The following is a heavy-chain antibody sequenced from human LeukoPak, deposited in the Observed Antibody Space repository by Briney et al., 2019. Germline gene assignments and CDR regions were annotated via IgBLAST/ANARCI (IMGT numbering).Heavy chain of an antibody. J-gene: IGHJ6*03. Sequence: SETLSLTCAVYGGSFSGYYWSWIRQPPGKGLEWIGEINHSGSTNYNPSLKSRVTISVDTSKNQFSLKLSSVTAAGTAVYYCARGAYYDSSGYYYRDYYYYMDVWGKGTTVTVSS. CDR1: GGSFSGYY. D-gene: IGHD3-22*01. CDR2: INHSGST. CDR3: ARGAYYDSSGYYYRDYYYYMDV. V-gene: IGHV4-34*01.